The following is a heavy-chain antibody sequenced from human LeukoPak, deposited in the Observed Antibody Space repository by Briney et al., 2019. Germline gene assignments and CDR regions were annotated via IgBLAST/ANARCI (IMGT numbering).Heavy chain of an antibody. V-gene: IGHV4-59*01. CDR2: IYYSGST. D-gene: IGHD3-10*01. J-gene: IGHJ6*04. CDR3: ARGSDRGYYYYYGMDV. CDR1: GGYISSDY. Sequence: PSQTLSLTCSGSGGYISSDYWSWIRQPPRKRLHSIGSIYYSGSTNYNPSLKSRVTISVDTSKNQFSLKLSSVTAADTAVYYCARGSDRGYYYYYGMDVWGKGTTVTVSS.